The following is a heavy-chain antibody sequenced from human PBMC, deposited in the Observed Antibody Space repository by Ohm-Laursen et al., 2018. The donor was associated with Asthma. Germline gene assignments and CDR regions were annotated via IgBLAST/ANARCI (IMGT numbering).Heavy chain of an antibody. CDR2: ISTSSTTI. D-gene: IGHD4-17*01. CDR3: ARNPPVTAVTTGEYFDL. CDR1: GFTFSDYY. V-gene: IGHV3-11*01. J-gene: IGHJ4*02. Sequence: SLRLSCAASGFTFSDYYMSWVRQAPGKGPEWVAFISTSSTTIYYTDSVKGRFTISRDNAKSSLYLQMDSLRVEDTAIYYCARNPPVTAVTTGEYFDLWGQGTLVTVSS.